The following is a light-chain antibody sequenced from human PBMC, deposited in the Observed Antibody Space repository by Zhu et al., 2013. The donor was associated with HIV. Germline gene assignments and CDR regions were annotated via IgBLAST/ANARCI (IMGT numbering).Light chain of an antibody. J-gene: IGKJ2*01. CDR2: WAS. Sequence: DIVMTQSPDSLAVSLGERATINCKSSQSVLYSSNNKNYLAWYQQKPGQPPKLLIYWASTRESGVPDRFSGSGSGTDFTLTISSLQVEDVAIYYCQQFSSFPYTFGQGTRLEI. CDR3: QQFSSFPYT. CDR1: QSVLYSSNNKNY. V-gene: IGKV4-1*01.